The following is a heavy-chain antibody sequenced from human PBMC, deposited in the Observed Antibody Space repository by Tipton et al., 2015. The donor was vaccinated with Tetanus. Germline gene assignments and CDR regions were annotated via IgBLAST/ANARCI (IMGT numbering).Heavy chain of an antibody. Sequence: GSLRLSCAASGFSVSNNHMNWVRQAPGKGLEWVSVVYGAGSTDYADSVQGRLTLYRDNSKNILYLQLSNLRADDAAVYYCTRGRPLTGNYYQYCMDDWGKGTTVTVSS. CDR1: GFSVSNNH. J-gene: IGHJ6*03. CDR3: TRGRPLTGNYYQYCMDD. D-gene: IGHD3-9*01. CDR2: VYGAGST. V-gene: IGHV3-53*01.